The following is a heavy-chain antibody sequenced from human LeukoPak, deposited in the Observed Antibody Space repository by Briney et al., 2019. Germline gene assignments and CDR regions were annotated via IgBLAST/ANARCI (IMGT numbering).Heavy chain of an antibody. CDR2: IYYSGST. Sequence: SETLSLTCTVSGGSISSLYYSWIRQPPGKGLEWIGYIYYSGSTNYNPSLKSRVTISVDTSKNQFSLKLSSVTAADTAVYYCAVESYENSNYSPEVPGTWGQGTLVTVSS. D-gene: IGHD3-22*01. CDR1: GGSISSLY. J-gene: IGHJ4*02. V-gene: IGHV4-59*08. CDR3: AVESYENSNYSPEVPGT.